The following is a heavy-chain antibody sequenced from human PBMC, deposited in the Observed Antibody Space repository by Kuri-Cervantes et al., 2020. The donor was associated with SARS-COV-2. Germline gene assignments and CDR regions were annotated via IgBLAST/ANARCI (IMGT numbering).Heavy chain of an antibody. J-gene: IGHJ4*02. CDR1: GGSISSGSYY. CDR2: IYTSGST. Sequence: SETLSLTCTVSGGSISSGSYYWSWIRQPAGKGLEWIGHIYTSGSTRYNPSLKSRVSISVDTSKNQLSLKLSSVTAADTAVYYCARDPRAVAGFDSWGQGTLVTVSS. V-gene: IGHV4-61*09. CDR3: ARDPRAVAGFDS. D-gene: IGHD6-13*01.